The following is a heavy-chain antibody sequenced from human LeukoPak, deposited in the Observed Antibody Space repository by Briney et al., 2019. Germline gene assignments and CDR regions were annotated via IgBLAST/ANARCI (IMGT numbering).Heavy chain of an antibody. Sequence: PSETLSLTCTVSGGSISSYYWSWIRQPPGKGLEWIGSVYHTGSTYYNPSLKSRVTISVDTSKNQFSLNLSSVTAADTAVYYCARYSSSGGPTGYYGMDVWGQGTTVTVSS. CDR3: ARYSSSGGPTGYYGMDV. V-gene: IGHV4-59*08. CDR2: VYHTGST. D-gene: IGHD2-2*01. CDR1: GGSISSYY. J-gene: IGHJ6*02.